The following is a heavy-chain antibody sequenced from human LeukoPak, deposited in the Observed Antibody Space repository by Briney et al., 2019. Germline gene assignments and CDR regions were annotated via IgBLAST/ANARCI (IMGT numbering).Heavy chain of an antibody. CDR1: GFTFSSYA. CDR3: ARGIVVVPAAMGYYFDY. Sequence: GGSLRLSCAASGFTFSSYAMHWVRQAPGKGLEYVSAISSNGGSTYYANSVKGRFTISRDNSKNTLYLQMGNLRAEDMAVYYCARGIVVVPAAMGYYFDYWGQGTLVTVSS. D-gene: IGHD2-2*01. CDR2: ISSNGGST. J-gene: IGHJ4*02. V-gene: IGHV3-64*01.